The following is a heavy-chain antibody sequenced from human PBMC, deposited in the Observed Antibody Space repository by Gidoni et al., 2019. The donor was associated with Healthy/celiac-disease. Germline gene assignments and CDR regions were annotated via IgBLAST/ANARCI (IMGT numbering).Heavy chain of an antibody. CDR3: ARRGDYGDYSFDY. D-gene: IGHD4-17*01. J-gene: IGHJ4*02. Sequence: QVQLVQSGAEVQKPGASVKVSCKASGYTFTSYDINWVRQATGQGLEWMGWMNPNSGDTAFAQKFQGRVTMTRNTSISTAYMELSSLRSEDTAVYYCARRGDYGDYSFDYWGQGTLVTVSS. V-gene: IGHV1-8*01. CDR2: MNPNSGDT. CDR1: GYTFTSYD.